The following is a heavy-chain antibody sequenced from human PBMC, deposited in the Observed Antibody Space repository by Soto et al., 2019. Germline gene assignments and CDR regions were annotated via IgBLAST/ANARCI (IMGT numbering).Heavy chain of an antibody. D-gene: IGHD3-10*01. CDR2: IRQSGDRS. V-gene: IGHV3-23*01. Sequence: GSLRLSCASSGFIFSNFAMYWLRRAPGKGLEWVSSIRQSGDRSSYADSAKGRFTISRDNSKNTLYLQMNGLRLDDTAVYYCVAAVRTRPDTWGPGTLVTVSS. CDR3: VAAVRTRPDT. CDR1: GFIFSNFA. J-gene: IGHJ5*02.